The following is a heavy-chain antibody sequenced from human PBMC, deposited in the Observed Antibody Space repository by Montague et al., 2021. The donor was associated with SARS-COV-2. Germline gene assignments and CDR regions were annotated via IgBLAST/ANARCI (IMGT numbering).Heavy chain of an antibody. CDR3: ARVGSSSWYFDY. Sequence: SETLSLTCAVYGGSFSGYYWSWIRQPPGKGLEWVGEIYHTGSTKYKPSLKSRVSMSVDKSWNQFSLRLASVTAADTAIYYCARVGSSSWYFDYWGQGTLVTVSS. CDR2: IYHTGST. CDR1: GGSFSGYY. V-gene: IGHV4-34*01. J-gene: IGHJ4*02. D-gene: IGHD6-13*01.